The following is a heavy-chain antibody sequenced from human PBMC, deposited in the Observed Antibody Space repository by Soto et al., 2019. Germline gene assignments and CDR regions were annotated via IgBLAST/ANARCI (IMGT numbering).Heavy chain of an antibody. V-gene: IGHV3-30-3*01. D-gene: IGHD4-17*01. CDR2: ISYDGSNK. Sequence: GWSLRLSCAASGFTFSSYAMHWVRQAPGKGLEWVAVISYDGSNKYYADSVKGRFTISRDNSKNTLYLQMNSLRAEETAVYYCASSTGPFDDWGQGSLVTVCS. CDR3: ASSTGPFDD. J-gene: IGHJ4*02. CDR1: GFTFSSYA.